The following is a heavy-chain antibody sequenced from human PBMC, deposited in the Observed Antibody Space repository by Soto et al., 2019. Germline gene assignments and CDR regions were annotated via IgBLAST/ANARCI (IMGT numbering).Heavy chain of an antibody. D-gene: IGHD1-26*01. CDR1: GGSISSYY. CDR3: ARDSGGAFDY. J-gene: IGHJ4*02. V-gene: IGHV4-59*01. Sequence: SETLSLTCTVSGGSISSYYWSWIRQPPGKGLEWFGYIYYSGSTNCNPSLKSRVTISVDTSKNQFSLKLSSVTAADTAVYYCARDSGGAFDYWGQGTLVTVSS. CDR2: IYYSGST.